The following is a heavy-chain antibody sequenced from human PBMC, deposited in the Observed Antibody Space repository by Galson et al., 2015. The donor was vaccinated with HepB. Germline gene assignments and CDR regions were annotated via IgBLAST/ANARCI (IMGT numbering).Heavy chain of an antibody. CDR3: ARGGPLEWLLPHYMDV. CDR2: ISYDGSNK. Sequence: SLRLSCAASGFTFSSYAMHWVRQAPGKGLEWVAVISYDGSNKYYADSVKGRFTISRDNSKNTLYLQMNSLRAEDTAVYYCARGGPLEWLLPHYMDVWGKGTTVTVSS. J-gene: IGHJ6*03. V-gene: IGHV3-30-3*01. D-gene: IGHD3-3*01. CDR1: GFTFSSYA.